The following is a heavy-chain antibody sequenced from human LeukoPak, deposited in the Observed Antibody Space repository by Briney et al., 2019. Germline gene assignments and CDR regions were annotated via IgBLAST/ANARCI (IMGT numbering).Heavy chain of an antibody. CDR3: ARVRTGGDARLSFDY. V-gene: IGHV3-53*01. D-gene: IGHD2-21*02. Sequence: GGSLRLSCAASGFTFSSYAMSWVRQAPGKGLEWVSVIYSGGNPYYADSVKGRFTISRDNSKNALYLQMNSLRAEDTAVYYCARVRTGGDARLSFDYWGRGTLVTVSS. CDR2: IYSGGNP. CDR1: GFTFSSYA. J-gene: IGHJ4*02.